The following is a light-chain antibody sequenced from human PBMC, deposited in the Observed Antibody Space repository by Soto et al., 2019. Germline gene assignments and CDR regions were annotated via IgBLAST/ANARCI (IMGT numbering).Light chain of an antibody. J-gene: IGLJ1*01. CDR2: DVS. V-gene: IGLV2-14*03. CDR1: ISDVSGYDY. Sequence: SALTQPAYVSMSPGQSIPISCTGTISDVSGYDYVSWYQHYPGKAPKLLIYDVSNRPSGVSDRFSSSKSGNTASLTISGLQAEDEADYYCTSYTTSSTYVFGTGTKVTVL. CDR3: TSYTTSSTYV.